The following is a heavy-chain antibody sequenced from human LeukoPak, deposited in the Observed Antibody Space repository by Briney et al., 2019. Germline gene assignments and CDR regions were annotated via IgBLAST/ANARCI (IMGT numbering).Heavy chain of an antibody. V-gene: IGHV4-59*01. CDR2: IYYSGST. CDR1: GGSISSYY. CDR3: ARDEDGFDP. Sequence: SETLSLTCTVSGGSISSYYWSWIRQPPGKGLEWIGYIYYSGSTTYNPSLKSRVTISEDTSKNQFSLKLTSVTAADTAVYYCARDEDGFDPWGQGTLVTVSS. J-gene: IGHJ5*02.